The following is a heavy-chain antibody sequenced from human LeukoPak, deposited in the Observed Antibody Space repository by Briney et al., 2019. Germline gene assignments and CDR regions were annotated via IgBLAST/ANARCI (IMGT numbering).Heavy chain of an antibody. D-gene: IGHD2-15*01. Sequence: PSETLSLTCTVSGGSISSGGYYWSWIRQHPGKGLEWIGYIYYSGSTYYNPSLKSRVTISVDTSKNQFSLKLSSVTAAETAVYYCARGYYCSGGSCSFDYWGQGTLVTVSS. CDR1: GGSISSGGYY. CDR3: ARGYYCSGGSCSFDY. J-gene: IGHJ4*02. V-gene: IGHV4-31*03. CDR2: IYYSGST.